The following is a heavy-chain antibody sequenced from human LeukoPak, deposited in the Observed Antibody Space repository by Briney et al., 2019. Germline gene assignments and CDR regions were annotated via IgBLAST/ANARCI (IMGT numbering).Heavy chain of an antibody. D-gene: IGHD3-22*01. CDR3: ARVPKYYYDSSGYYSLLGNWGPVDY. J-gene: IGHJ4*02. CDR1: GGSFSGYY. CDR2: INHSGST. Sequence: SETLSLTCAVYGGSFSGYYWSWIRQPPGKGLEWIGEINHSGSTNYNPSLKSRVTISVDTSKNQFSLKLSSVTAADTAVYYCARVPKYYYDSSGYYSLLGNWGPVDYWGQGTLVTVSS. V-gene: IGHV4-34*01.